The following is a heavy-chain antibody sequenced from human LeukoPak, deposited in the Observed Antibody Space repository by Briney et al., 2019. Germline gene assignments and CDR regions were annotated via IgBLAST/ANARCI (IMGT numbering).Heavy chain of an antibody. CDR3: ARGPPDGDYFDY. V-gene: IGHV4-61*01. CDR1: GGSVSSGSYY. D-gene: IGHD4-17*01. Sequence: SETLSLTCTVSGGSVSSGSYYWSWIRQPPGKGLEWIGNIYYTGSTNYNPSLKTRVTISVDTSKNQFSLQLSSVTAADTAVYYCARGPPDGDYFDYWGQGTLVTVSS. CDR2: IYYTGST. J-gene: IGHJ4*02.